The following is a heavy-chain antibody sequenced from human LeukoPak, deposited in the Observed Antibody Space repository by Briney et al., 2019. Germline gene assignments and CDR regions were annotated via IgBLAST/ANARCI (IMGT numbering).Heavy chain of an antibody. CDR2: IYYSVST. Sequence: PSETLSLTCTVSGGSISSSSYYWGWIRQPPGKGLEWIGSIYYSVSTYYNPSLKSRVTISVDTSKNQFSLKLSSVTAADTAVYYCARGSIAARNFDYWGQGTLVTVSS. CDR1: GGSISSSSYY. J-gene: IGHJ4*02. D-gene: IGHD6-6*01. V-gene: IGHV4-39*07. CDR3: ARGSIAARNFDY.